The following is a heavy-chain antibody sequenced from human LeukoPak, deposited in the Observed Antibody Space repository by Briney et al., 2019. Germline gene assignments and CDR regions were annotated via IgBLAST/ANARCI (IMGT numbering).Heavy chain of an antibody. D-gene: IGHD6-6*01. CDR3: ARVGREYSSSSPPDY. CDR1: GFTFSSYA. Sequence: GGSLRLSCAASGFTFSSYAMSWVRQAPGKGLEWVSAISGSGGSTLYADSVRGRFTISRDNAKNTLYLQMNSLRVEDTAMYYCARVGREYSSSSPPDYWGQGTLVTVSS. V-gene: IGHV3-23*01. J-gene: IGHJ4*02. CDR2: ISGSGGST.